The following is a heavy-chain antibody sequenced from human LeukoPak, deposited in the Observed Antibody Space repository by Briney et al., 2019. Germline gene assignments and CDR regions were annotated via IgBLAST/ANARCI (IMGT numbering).Heavy chain of an antibody. Sequence: SETLSLTCSVSGGPMGSYYWTWIRQPPAKGLEWIGHTNYRGRNQYNPSLGSRVTISLDMSKNQFSLKLNSVTAADTAVHYCARAHPVSQYQLLSKGRRAFDIWGQGTMVTVSS. CDR1: GGPMGSYY. CDR3: ARAHPVSQYQLLSKGRRAFDI. V-gene: IGHV4-59*01. CDR2: TNYRGRN. D-gene: IGHD2-2*01. J-gene: IGHJ3*02.